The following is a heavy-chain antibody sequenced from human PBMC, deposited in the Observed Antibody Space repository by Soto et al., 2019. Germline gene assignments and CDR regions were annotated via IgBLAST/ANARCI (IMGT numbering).Heavy chain of an antibody. CDR2: INPSGGST. J-gene: IGHJ4*02. D-gene: IGHD2-15*01. CDR3: ARGMRGVVVVAAANFDY. Sequence: GASVKVSCKASGGTFSSYTISWVRQAPGQGLEWMGIINPSGGSTSYAQKFQGRVTMTRDTSTSTVYMELSSLRSEDTAVYYCARGMRGVVVVAAANFDYWGQGTLVTVSS. V-gene: IGHV1-46*03. CDR1: GGTFSSYT.